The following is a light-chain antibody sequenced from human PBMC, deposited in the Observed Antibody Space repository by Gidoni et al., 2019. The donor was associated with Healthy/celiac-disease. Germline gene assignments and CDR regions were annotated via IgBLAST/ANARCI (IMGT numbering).Light chain of an antibody. J-gene: IGKJ3*01. CDR2: AAS. CDR3: QQLNSYPRGFT. V-gene: IGKV1-9*01. Sequence: DIQLTQSPSFLSASVGDRVTITCRASQGISSYLAWSQQKPGKAPKLLIYAASTLQSGVPSRFSGSGSGTEFTLTISSLQPEDFATYYCQQLNSYPRGFTFGPGTKVDIK. CDR1: QGISSY.